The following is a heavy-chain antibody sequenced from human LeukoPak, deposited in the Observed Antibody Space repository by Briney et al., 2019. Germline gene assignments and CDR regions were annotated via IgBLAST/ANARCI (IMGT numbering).Heavy chain of an antibody. V-gene: IGHV4-59*01. D-gene: IGHD6-6*01. CDR1: GGSISTYY. CDR2: IYHSGST. Sequence: RPSETLSLTCTVSGGSISTYYWNWIRQPPGKGLEWIGYIYHSGSTNYNPSLQGRVTISVDTSKNQFSLNLNSVTAADTAVYYCARGGAARLHFQNWGQGTLVTVSS. J-gene: IGHJ1*01. CDR3: ARGGAARLHFQN.